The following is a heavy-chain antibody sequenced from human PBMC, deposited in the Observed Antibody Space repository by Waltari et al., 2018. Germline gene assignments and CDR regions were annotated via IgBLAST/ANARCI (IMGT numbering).Heavy chain of an antibody. D-gene: IGHD5-12*01. CDR3: ARGRGYSGYGGVAFDI. CDR1: GGSISSYY. V-gene: IGHV4-59*01. CDR2: IYYSGST. J-gene: IGHJ3*02. Sequence: QVQLQESGLGLVKPSETLSLTCTVSGGSISSYYWSWIRQPPGKGLEWIGYIYYSGSTNYNPSLKSRVTISVDTSKNQFSLKLSSVTAADTAVYYCARGRGYSGYGGVAFDIWGQGTMVTVSS.